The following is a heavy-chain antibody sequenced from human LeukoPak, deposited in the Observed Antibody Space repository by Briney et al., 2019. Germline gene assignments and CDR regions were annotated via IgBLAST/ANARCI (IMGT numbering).Heavy chain of an antibody. J-gene: IGHJ4*02. Sequence: SETLSLTCAVYGGSFSGYYWSWIRQPPGKGLEWIGKINDSGSTNYNPSLKSRVTISVDTSNNRVSLKVDSVTAADTAVYYCARRAGYDYGQIDHWGRGTLVTVSS. CDR2: INDSGST. V-gene: IGHV4-34*01. CDR1: GGSFSGYY. CDR3: ARRAGYDYGQIDH. D-gene: IGHD5-18*01.